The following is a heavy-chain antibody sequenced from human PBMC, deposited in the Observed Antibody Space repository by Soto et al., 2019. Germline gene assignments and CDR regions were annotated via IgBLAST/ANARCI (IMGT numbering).Heavy chain of an antibody. V-gene: IGHV3-30*18. CDR3: AKRCTNYVRCGVAA. Sequence: QVRLVESGGAVVQPGGSLRLSCEVSGITFSDFGFHWVRQPPGKGLDGVAVISSGGNEVYYVDSVKGGFTISEDNSINTLFLQINVLTTEDTAVYFCAKRCTNYVRCGVAAWGQGTTVTVTS. D-gene: IGHD2-8*01. CDR2: ISSGGNEV. J-gene: IGHJ6*02. CDR1: GITFSDFG.